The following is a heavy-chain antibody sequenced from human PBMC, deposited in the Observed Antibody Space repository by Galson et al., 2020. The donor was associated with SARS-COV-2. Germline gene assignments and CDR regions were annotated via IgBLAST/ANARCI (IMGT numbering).Heavy chain of an antibody. Sequence: ASVKVSCKPSGGTFTTYTLSWMRRAPGQGLEWLGRISPLVGTVTYAQNFQGRVTITADKSASTAYMTLSSLISEDTAVYYCASQLGFPYAFDVWGQGTMVTVSS. D-gene: IGHD7-27*01. J-gene: IGHJ3*01. CDR2: ISPLVGTV. V-gene: IGHV1-69*08. CDR1: GGTFTTYT. CDR3: ASQLGFPYAFDV.